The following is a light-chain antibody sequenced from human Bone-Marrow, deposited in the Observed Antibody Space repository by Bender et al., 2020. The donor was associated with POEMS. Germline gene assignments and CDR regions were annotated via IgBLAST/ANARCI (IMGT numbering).Light chain of an antibody. CDR2: EVT. Sequence: QSALTQPASVSGSPGQSITISCTGTSSDVGSYNLVSWYQQHPGKAPKLMIYEVTKRPSGVSNRFSGSKSGNTASLTVSELQGEDEANYYCSSYTGGNNVVFGGGTRLTVL. CDR3: SSYTGGNNVV. CDR1: SSDVGSYNL. V-gene: IGLV2-14*02. J-gene: IGLJ2*01.